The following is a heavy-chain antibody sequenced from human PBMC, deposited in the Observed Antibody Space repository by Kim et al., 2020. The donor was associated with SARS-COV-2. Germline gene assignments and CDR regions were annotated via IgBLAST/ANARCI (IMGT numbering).Heavy chain of an antibody. V-gene: IGHV4-61*02. CDR1: GGFISSGNYY. J-gene: IGHJ3*02. Sequence: SETLSLTCSVSGGFISSGNYYWSWFRQPAGKGLEWIGRVYTSGSTGYNPSLKSRVTVSLDTSKTQFSLNLSSVTAADTATYFCARGPLDYGRAFDIWGQGTMVTVSS. CDR3: ARGPLDYGRAFDI. D-gene: IGHD4-17*01. CDR2: VYTSGST.